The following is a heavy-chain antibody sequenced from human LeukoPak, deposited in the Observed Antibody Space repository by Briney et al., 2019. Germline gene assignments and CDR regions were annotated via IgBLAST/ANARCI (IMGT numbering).Heavy chain of an antibody. J-gene: IGHJ4*02. CDR1: GFXFSYYA. V-gene: IGHV3-30-3*01. D-gene: IGHD2-21*02. Sequence: PGGSLRLSCAASGFXFSYYAIHWVRQAPGKGLKWVAVISYDGSNKYYADSVKGQVTISRDNSKSTLYLQMDSLRAGDTAVYYCARQGDTGSWYFDYWGQGTLVTVSS. CDR3: ARQGDTGSWYFDY. CDR2: ISYDGSNK.